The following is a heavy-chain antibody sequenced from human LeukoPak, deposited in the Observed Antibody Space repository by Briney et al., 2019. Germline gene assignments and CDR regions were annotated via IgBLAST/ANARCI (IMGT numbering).Heavy chain of an antibody. J-gene: IGHJ5*02. CDR1: GYSINNYY. CDR3: ARIRSPASSSSLDP. D-gene: IGHD6-6*01. V-gene: IGHV4-59*01. CDR2: MSNSGTT. Sequence: SSESLSLTCAVSGYSINNYYWSWVRQPPGKGVGWGGHMSNSGTTSYNPSLKRGVTLSVDKCKKKSSLKLTSVPAADTAVYYCARIRSPASSSSLDPWGQGTLVIVSS.